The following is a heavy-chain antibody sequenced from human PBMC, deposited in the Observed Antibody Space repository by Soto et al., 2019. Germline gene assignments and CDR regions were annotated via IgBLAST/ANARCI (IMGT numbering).Heavy chain of an antibody. Sequence: EVQLVESGGGLVQPGGSLRLSCAASGFTFSSYWMSWVRQAPGKGLEWVANIKQGGSEKYYVDSVKGRFTISRDNAKNSLYLQMNSLRAEDTAVYYCARDHSSGRPDEYGMDVWGQGTTVTVSS. CDR2: IKQGGSEK. D-gene: IGHD6-19*01. CDR3: ARDHSSGRPDEYGMDV. CDR1: GFTFSSYW. J-gene: IGHJ6*02. V-gene: IGHV3-7*01.